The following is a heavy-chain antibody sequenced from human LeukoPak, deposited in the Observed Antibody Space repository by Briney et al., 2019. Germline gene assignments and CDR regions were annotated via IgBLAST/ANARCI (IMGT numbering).Heavy chain of an antibody. CDR1: GFTFSSYE. D-gene: IGHD6-19*01. V-gene: IGHV3-48*03. CDR2: INTTCSSI. J-gene: IGHJ4*02. CDR3: ARVQRGIAVALDY. Sequence: GGSLRLSCAASGFTFSSYEMNWVRQAPGKGLEWVSYINTTCSSIYYVDSVKGRFTISRDNVKNLLYLQMNSLRAEDTAVYYCARVQRGIAVALDYWGQGTLATVSS.